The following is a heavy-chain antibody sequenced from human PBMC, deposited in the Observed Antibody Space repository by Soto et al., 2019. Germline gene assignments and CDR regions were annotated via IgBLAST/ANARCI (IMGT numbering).Heavy chain of an antibody. Sequence: EVQLVESGGGLVQPGGSLRLSCAASGFTFSSYDMHWVRQATGKGLEWVSAIGTAGDTYYPGSVKGRFTISRENAKNSLYLKMNCLRAGDTAVYYCARDFRGSAYYYYGMDVWGQGTTVTVSS. V-gene: IGHV3-13*04. CDR3: ARDFRGSAYYYYGMDV. J-gene: IGHJ6*02. D-gene: IGHD6-25*01. CDR1: GFTFSSYD. CDR2: IGTAGDT.